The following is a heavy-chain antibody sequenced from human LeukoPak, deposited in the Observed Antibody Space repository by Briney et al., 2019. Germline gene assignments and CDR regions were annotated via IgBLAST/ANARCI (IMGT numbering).Heavy chain of an antibody. CDR1: GFTFSGYW. Sequence: GGSLRLSCAASGFTFSGYWMHWVRQAPGKGLEWVAVIWYDGSNKYYADSVKGRFTISRDNSKNTLYLQMNSLRAEDTAVYYCARVPHRGVATIINFDYWGQGTLVTVSS. CDR2: IWYDGSNK. V-gene: IGHV3-33*08. CDR3: ARVPHRGVATIINFDY. J-gene: IGHJ4*02. D-gene: IGHD5-12*01.